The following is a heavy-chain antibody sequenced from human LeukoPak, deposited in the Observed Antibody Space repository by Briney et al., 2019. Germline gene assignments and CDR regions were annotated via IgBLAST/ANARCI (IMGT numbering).Heavy chain of an antibody. CDR2: ISYDGSNK. CDR3: AKDMGGGSRTYYDFWSIYYYGMDV. CDR1: GFTFSSYG. J-gene: IGHJ6*02. V-gene: IGHV3-30*18. Sequence: PGGSLRLSCAASGFTFSSYGMHWVRQAPGKGLEWVAVISYDGSNKYYADSVKGRFTISRDNSKNTLYLRMNSLRAEDTAVYYCAKDMGGGSRTYYDFWSIYYYGMDVWGQGTTVTVS. D-gene: IGHD3-3*01.